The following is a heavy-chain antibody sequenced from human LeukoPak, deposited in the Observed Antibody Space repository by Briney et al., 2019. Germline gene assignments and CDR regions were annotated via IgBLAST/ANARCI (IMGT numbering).Heavy chain of an antibody. CDR2: ISSSSSYI. D-gene: IGHD6-6*01. Sequence: GGSLRLSCAASGFTFSSYSMTWVRQAPGKGLEWVSSISSSSSYIYYADSVKGRFTISRDNAKNSLYLQMNSLRAEDTAVYYCARDLSYSSSSGGAFDIWGQGTMVTVSS. CDR1: GFTFSSYS. CDR3: ARDLSYSSSSGGAFDI. V-gene: IGHV3-21*01. J-gene: IGHJ3*02.